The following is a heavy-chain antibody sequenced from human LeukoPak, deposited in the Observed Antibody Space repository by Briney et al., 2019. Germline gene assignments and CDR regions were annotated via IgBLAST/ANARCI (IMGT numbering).Heavy chain of an antibody. CDR1: GGTFSTLD. V-gene: IGHV1-69*01. D-gene: IGHD5-12*01. CDR3: ARLGSGYDPGDF. CDR2: IIPLFGPA. J-gene: IGHJ4*02. Sequence: SVKVSCKASGGTFSTLDISWVRQAPGHGLEWMGGIIPLFGPANYAQKFQDRVTIIADDSTTTAYMELSSLRSEDTAVYYCARLGSGYDPGDFWGQGTLVTVST.